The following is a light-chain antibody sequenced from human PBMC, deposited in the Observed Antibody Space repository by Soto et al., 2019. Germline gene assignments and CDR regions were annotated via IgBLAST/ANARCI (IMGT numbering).Light chain of an antibody. CDR1: QSVSSN. CDR2: GAS. V-gene: IGKV3-15*01. Sequence: EIVMTQSPATLSVSPGERATLSCSASQSVSSNLAWYQQKPGQAPRLLIFGASTRATGIPARFSGSGSGTDFPLTISRLEPEDFAVYYCQQYGSSPLTFGGGTKVDIK. CDR3: QQYGSSPLT. J-gene: IGKJ4*01.